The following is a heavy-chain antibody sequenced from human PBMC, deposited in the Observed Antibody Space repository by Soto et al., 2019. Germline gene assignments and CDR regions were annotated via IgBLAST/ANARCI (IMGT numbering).Heavy chain of an antibody. J-gene: IGHJ4*02. CDR2: ISYDGSNK. V-gene: IGHV3-30*18. CDR3: AKAGGGTSDAYYDY. D-gene: IGHD1-26*01. CDR1: GFTFSSYG. Sequence: QVQLVESGGGVVQPGRSLRLSCAASGFTFSSYGMHWVRQAPGKGLEWVAVISYDGSNKYYADSVKGRFTISRDNSKNTLYLQMNSLGAADTAVYYCAKAGGGTSDAYYDYWGKRTLVTVSS.